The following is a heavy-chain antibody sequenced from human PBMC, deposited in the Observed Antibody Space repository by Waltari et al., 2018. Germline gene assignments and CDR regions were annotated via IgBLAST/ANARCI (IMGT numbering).Heavy chain of an antibody. CDR3: ATGVVTRDAFDI. CDR1: GYTLTELS. V-gene: IGHV1-24*01. D-gene: IGHD2-21*02. J-gene: IGHJ3*02. Sequence: VQLVQSGAEVKEPGASVKVSCMVSGYTLTELSLHWVRLAPGKGLEWMGGFDPEDGETIYAQKFQGRVTMTEDTSTDTAYMELSSLRSEDTAVYYCATGVVTRDAFDIWGQGTMVTVSS. CDR2: FDPEDGET.